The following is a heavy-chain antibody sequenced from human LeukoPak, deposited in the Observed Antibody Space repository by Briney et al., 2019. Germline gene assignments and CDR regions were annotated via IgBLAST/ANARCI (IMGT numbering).Heavy chain of an antibody. CDR1: GYTFTSYG. CDR2: ISPYNGNT. CDR3: ARDRGLRWCPDY. D-gene: IGHD4-23*01. V-gene: IGHV1-18*01. J-gene: IGHJ4*02. Sequence: ASVKVSCKASGYTFTSYGLSWVRQAPGQGLEWMGWISPYNGNTNYVQKLLGRVTMTTDTSTTTAYLELRSLRSDDTAVYYCARDRGLRWCPDYWGQGTLVTVSS.